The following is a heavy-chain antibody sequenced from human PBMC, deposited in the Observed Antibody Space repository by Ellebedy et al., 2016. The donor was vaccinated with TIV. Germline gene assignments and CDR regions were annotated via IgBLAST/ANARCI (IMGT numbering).Heavy chain of an antibody. D-gene: IGHD2-15*01. Sequence: SLKISXAASGFTFDDYAMHWVRQAPGKGLEWVSGISWNSGSIGYADSVKGRFTISRDNAKNSLYLQMNSLRAEDTALYYCAKIMGYSDAFDIWGQGTMVTVSS. CDR1: GFTFDDYA. J-gene: IGHJ3*02. CDR3: AKIMGYSDAFDI. V-gene: IGHV3-9*01. CDR2: ISWNSGSI.